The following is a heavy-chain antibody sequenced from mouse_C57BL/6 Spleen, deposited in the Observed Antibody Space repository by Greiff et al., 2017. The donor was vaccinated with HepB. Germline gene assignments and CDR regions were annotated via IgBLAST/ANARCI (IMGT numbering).Heavy chain of an antibody. CDR1: GYSITSGYY. J-gene: IGHJ3*01. Sequence: EVQLQQSGPGLVKPSQSLSLTCSVTGYSITSGYYWNWIRQFPGNKLEWMGYISYDGSNNYNPSLKNRISITRDTSKNQFFLKLNSVTTEDTATYYCARGDYYSNPWFAYWGQGTLVTVSA. V-gene: IGHV3-6*01. CDR2: ISYDGSN. CDR3: ARGDYYSNPWFAY. D-gene: IGHD2-5*01.